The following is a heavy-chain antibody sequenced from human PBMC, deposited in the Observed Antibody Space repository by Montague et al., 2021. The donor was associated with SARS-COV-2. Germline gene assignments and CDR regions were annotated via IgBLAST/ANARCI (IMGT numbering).Heavy chain of an antibody. CDR2: ISHRGST. Sequence: SETLSLTCGVSGGSLSGHYWSWIRQAPGKGLEWIGEISHRGSTKXNQSLKSRVSISIVTSKNHLSLKVRSVTAADTAVYYCAREEDWGLDWYFDLWGRGSPVTVSS. D-gene: IGHD7-27*01. CDR1: GGSLSGHY. CDR3: AREEDWGLDWYFDL. J-gene: IGHJ2*01. V-gene: IGHV4-34*01.